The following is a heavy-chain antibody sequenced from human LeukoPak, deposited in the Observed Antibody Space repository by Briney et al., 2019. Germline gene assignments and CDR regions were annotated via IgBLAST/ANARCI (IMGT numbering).Heavy chain of an antibody. Sequence: GGSLRLSCAASGFTFSNAWMSWVRQASGKGLEWVGRIRSKANSYATAYAASVKGRFTISRDDSKNTAYLQMNSLKTEDTAVYYCTRGAETYYYDSSGRSFDYWGQGTLVTVSS. CDR2: IRSKANSYAT. V-gene: IGHV3-73*01. D-gene: IGHD3-22*01. CDR3: TRGAETYYYDSSGRSFDY. J-gene: IGHJ4*02. CDR1: GFTFSNAW.